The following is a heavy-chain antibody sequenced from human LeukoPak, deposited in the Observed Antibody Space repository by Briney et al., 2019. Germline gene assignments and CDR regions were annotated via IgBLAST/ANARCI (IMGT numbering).Heavy chain of an antibody. Sequence: ASVKVSCKASGYTFTSYGISWVRQAPGQGLEWMGIINPSGGSTSYAQKFQGRVTMTRDTSTSTVYMELSSLRSEDTAMYYCARGITGTRAGEEEVAYYFDYWGQGTLVTVSS. CDR2: INPSGGST. CDR3: ARGITGTRAGEEEVAYYFDY. V-gene: IGHV1-46*01. J-gene: IGHJ4*02. D-gene: IGHD1-7*01. CDR1: GYTFTSYG.